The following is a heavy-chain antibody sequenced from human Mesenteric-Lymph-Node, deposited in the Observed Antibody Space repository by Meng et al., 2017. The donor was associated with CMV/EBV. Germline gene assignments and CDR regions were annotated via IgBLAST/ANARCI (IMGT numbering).Heavy chain of an antibody. D-gene: IGHD6-13*01. Sequence: GESLKISCAASGFTFSSYAMHWVRQAPGKGLEWVAVISYDGSNKYYADSVKGRFTISRDNAKNSLYLQMNSLRAEDTAVYYCARDGEIAAHQFDYWGQGTLVTVSS. CDR2: ISYDGSNK. CDR1: GFTFSSYA. CDR3: ARDGEIAAHQFDY. J-gene: IGHJ4*02. V-gene: IGHV3-30-3*01.